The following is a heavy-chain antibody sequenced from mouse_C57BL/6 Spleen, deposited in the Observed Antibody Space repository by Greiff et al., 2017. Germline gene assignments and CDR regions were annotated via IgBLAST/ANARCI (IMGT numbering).Heavy chain of an antibody. CDR1: GYTFTDHT. V-gene: IGHV1-78*01. J-gene: IGHJ2*01. D-gene: IGHD1-1*01. CDR2: IYPRDGST. CDR3: ARRDDYCCRHYCAY. Sequence: QVQLQQSDAELVKPGASVKISCKVSGYTFTDHTIHWMKQRPEQGLEWIGYIYPRDGSTKYNEKFKGKDTLTADKSSSTAYMQLNSLTSEISAVYVCARRDDYCCRHYCAYWGQGTTRTVSS.